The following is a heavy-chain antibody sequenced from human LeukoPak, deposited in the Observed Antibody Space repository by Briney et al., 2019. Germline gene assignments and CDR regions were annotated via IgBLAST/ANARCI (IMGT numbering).Heavy chain of an antibody. CDR3: ATDSFNIAMDTDYGMDV. J-gene: IGHJ6*02. Sequence: GGSLRLSCAASGFTFSSYSMNWVRQAPGKGLEWVSSISSSSSYIYYADSVKGRFTISRDNAKNSLYLQMNSLRAEDTAVYYCATDSFNIAMDTDYGMDVWGQGTTVTVSS. D-gene: IGHD5-18*01. CDR2: ISSSSSYI. CDR1: GFTFSSYS. V-gene: IGHV3-21*01.